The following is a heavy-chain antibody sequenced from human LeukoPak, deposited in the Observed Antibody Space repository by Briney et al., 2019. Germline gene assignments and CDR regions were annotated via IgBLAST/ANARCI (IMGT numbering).Heavy chain of an antibody. V-gene: IGHV3-30*18. CDR2: ISVFESHK. J-gene: IGHJ4*02. CDR3: AKDQGTGFSDFDY. Sequence: PGGSLRLSCAASGFTFSSYGMHWVRQAPGKGLEWVAVISVFESHKYYADSVRGRFTLSRDNSKNNLYLQMNSLTTEDTAVYYCAKDQGTGFSDFDYWGQGTLVTVSS. CDR1: GFTFSSYG. D-gene: IGHD2-8*02.